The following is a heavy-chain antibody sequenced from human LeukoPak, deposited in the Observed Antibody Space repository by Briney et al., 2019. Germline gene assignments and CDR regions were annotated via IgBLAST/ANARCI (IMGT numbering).Heavy chain of an antibody. CDR2: INPNSGGT. V-gene: IGHV1-2*02. CDR1: GYTFTGYY. J-gene: IGHJ6*03. CDR3: ARNENYYYYYYMDV. Sequence: GASVKVSCKASGYTFTGYYMHWVRQAPGQGLEWMGWINPNSGGTNYAQKFQGRVTMTTDTSTSTAYMELRSLRSDDTAVYYCARNENYYYYYYMDVWGKGTTVTVSS.